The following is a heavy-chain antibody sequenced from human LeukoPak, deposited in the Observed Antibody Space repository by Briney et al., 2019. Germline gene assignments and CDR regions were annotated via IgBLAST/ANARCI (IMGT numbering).Heavy chain of an antibody. CDR2: IRYDGSNK. V-gene: IGHV3-30*02. Sequence: PGGSLRLSCAASGFTFSTYWMSWVRQAPGKGLEWVAFIRYDGSNKYYADSVKGRFTISRDNSKNTLYLQMNSLRAEDTAVYYCAKDRAGLLWFEEPFLFDYWGQGTLVTVSS. CDR3: AKDRAGLLWFEEPFLFDY. CDR1: GFTFSTYW. D-gene: IGHD3-10*01. J-gene: IGHJ4*02.